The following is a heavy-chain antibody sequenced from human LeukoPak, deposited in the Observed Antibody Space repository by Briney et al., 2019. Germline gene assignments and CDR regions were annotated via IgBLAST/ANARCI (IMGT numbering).Heavy chain of an antibody. CDR1: GFTFSSYG. CDR3: AKDQVLWLHYGMDV. CDR2: ISYDGSNK. D-gene: IGHD3-10*01. J-gene: IGHJ6*02. Sequence: GGSLRLSCAASGFTFSSYGMHWVRQAPGRGLEWVAVISYDGSNKYYADSVKGRFTISRDNSKNTLYLQMNSLRAEDTAVYYCAKDQVLWLHYGMDVWGQGTTVTVSS. V-gene: IGHV3-30*18.